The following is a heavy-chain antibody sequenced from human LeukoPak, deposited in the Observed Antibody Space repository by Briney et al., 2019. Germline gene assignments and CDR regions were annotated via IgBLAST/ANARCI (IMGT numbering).Heavy chain of an antibody. CDR2: ISSSGSTI. Sequence: GGSLILSCAASGFTFSDYYMSWIHQAPGKGLEWVSYISSSGSTIYYADSAKDRFTISRDNAKNSLYLQMNSMRAADTAVYYCASVGDYDYYMDVWGKGSTVTVSS. CDR1: GFTFSDYY. J-gene: IGHJ6*03. D-gene: IGHD1-26*01. V-gene: IGHV3-11*01. CDR3: ASVGDYDYYMDV.